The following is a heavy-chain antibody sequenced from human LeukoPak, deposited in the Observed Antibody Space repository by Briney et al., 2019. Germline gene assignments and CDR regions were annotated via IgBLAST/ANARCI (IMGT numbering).Heavy chain of an antibody. CDR3: ARGRVLTGQGNWFDP. V-gene: IGHV4-4*07. CDR1: GGSISSYY. D-gene: IGHD3-9*01. CDR2: IYTSGST. Sequence: SETLSLTCTVSGGSISSYYWSWIRQPAGKGLEWIGRIYTSGSTNYNPSLKSRVTISVDKSKNQFSLKLSSVTAADTAVYYCARGRVLTGQGNWFDPWGQGTLVTVSS. J-gene: IGHJ5*02.